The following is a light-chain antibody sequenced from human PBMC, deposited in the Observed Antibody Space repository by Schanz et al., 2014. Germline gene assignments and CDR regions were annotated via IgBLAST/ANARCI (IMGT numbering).Light chain of an antibody. CDR2: GAS. J-gene: IGKJ1*01. V-gene: IGKV3-15*01. CDR1: QSVNSN. Sequence: EIVMTQSPATLSVSPGERATLSCRASQSVNSNLAWYQQKPGLPPRLLIYGASTRATDIPARFTGSGAGTEFTLTISSLQSEDFAVYYCQQYNNWPRTFGQGTKVEIK. CDR3: QQYNNWPRT.